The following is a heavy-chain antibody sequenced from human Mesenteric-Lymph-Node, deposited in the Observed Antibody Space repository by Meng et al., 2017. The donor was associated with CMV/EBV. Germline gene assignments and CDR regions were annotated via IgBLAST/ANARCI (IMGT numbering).Heavy chain of an antibody. D-gene: IGHD2-2*01. Sequence: SVKVSCKASGGTFSSYTISWVRQAPGQGLEWMGRIIPILGIANYAQKFQGRVTITADKSTSTAYMELSSLRSEDTAVYYCAKFTVVVPAAFFDYWGQGTLVTVSS. CDR3: AKFTVVVPAAFFDY. J-gene: IGHJ4*02. CDR1: GGTFSSYT. V-gene: IGHV1-69*02. CDR2: IIPILGIA.